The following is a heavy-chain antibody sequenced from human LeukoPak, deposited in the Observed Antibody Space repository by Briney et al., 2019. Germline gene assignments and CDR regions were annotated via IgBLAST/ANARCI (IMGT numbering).Heavy chain of an antibody. CDR3: ARDLANYYSRERFDP. CDR1: GYTFTSYD. D-gene: IGHD3-10*01. V-gene: IGHV1-8*01. J-gene: IGHJ5*02. CDR2: MNPNSGNT. Sequence: ASVKVSCKASGYTFTSYDINWVRQATGQGLEWMGWMNPNSGNTGYAQKFQGRVTMTRNTSINTAYMELSSLTSEDTAVYYCARDLANYYSRERFDPWGQGTRVTVSS.